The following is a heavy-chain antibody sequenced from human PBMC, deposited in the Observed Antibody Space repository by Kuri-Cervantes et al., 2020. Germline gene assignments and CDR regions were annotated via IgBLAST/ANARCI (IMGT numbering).Heavy chain of an antibody. V-gene: IGHV3-9*01. D-gene: IGHD3-16*02. CDR2: ISWNSGNI. CDR1: GFTFDDYG. Sequence: GGSLRLSCAASGFTFDDYGMGWVRQAPGKGLEWVSHISWNSGNIVYADSVKGRCTISRDNAENSLYLQMNSLRTEDTAVYYCAKCEGGYRPDYWGQGTLVTVSS. J-gene: IGHJ4*02. CDR3: AKCEGGYRPDY.